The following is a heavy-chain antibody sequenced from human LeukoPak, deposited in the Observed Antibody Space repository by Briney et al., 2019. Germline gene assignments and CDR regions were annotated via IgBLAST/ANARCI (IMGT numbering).Heavy chain of an antibody. J-gene: IGHJ3*02. D-gene: IGHD5-24*01. V-gene: IGHV1-2*02. CDR1: AYTFTDYY. CDR2: NNPTSGDT. CDR3: ARGDGHGPARRAFDI. Sequence: ASVKVSCKASAYTFTDYYIHWVRQAPGQGLEWMGWNNPTSGDTNYVQKFQGRVTMTRDTSISTAYKELSRMRSDDTAVYYCARGDGHGPARRAFDIWGQGTMVTVSS.